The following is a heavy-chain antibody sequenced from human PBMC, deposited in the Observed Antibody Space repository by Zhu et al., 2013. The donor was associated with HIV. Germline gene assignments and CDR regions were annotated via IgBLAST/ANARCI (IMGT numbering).Heavy chain of an antibody. Sequence: VQLVQSGAEVKKPGASVRVSCEASGYTFMHYYLHWVRRAPGQRHEWMGIINPLGGNTFYAEKFQGRITMTRDTSTSTVDMELSSLRSDDTAVYYCARSTHSNGGFDLWGQGTMVTVSS. J-gene: IGHJ3*01. V-gene: IGHV1-46*01. CDR2: INPLGGNT. D-gene: IGHD2-8*01. CDR3: ARSTHSNGGFDL. CDR1: GYTFMHYY.